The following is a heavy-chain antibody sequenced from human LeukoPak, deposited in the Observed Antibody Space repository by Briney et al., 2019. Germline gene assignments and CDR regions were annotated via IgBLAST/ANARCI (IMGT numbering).Heavy chain of an antibody. D-gene: IGHD6-13*01. V-gene: IGHV3-30*02. CDR1: GFTFSNYG. CDR3: AKRRPSSSWYEIDY. CDR2: IRYDGSNK. Sequence: GGSLRLFCAASGFTFSNYGMHWVRQAPGKGLEWVAFIRYDGSNKYYADSVKGRFTISRDNSKNTLYLQMNSLRAEDTAVYYCAKRRPSSSWYEIDYWGQGTLVTVSS. J-gene: IGHJ4*02.